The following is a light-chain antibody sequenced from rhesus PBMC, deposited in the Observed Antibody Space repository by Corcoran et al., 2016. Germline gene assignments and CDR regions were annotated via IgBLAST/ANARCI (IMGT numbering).Light chain of an antibody. V-gene: IGKV3-24*01. J-gene: IGKJ1*01. CDR1: QSVSSS. CDR3: LQHSNWPWT. Sequence: EIVMTQSPATLSLSPGERATLSCRASQSVSSSLAWYQQKPGPAPMLLIYGASSRATGLPDRFSGSGSGTDFTLTISSLEPEDVAVYYCLQHSNWPWTFGQGTKVEIK. CDR2: GAS.